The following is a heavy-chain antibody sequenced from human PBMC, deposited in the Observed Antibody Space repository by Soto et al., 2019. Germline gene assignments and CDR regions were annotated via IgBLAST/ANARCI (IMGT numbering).Heavy chain of an antibody. CDR3: VMVYHYVTPTPHDV. CDR1: GYIFVNYG. V-gene: IGHV1-18*01. D-gene: IGHD3-16*01. CDR2: ISPYTGNT. Sequence: QVQLVQSGDEVKKPGASVKVSCKASGYIFVNYGIAWVRQAPGQGLEWMGWISPYTGNTHSAAKIQGRLTMTTDTSTSTAYMDLGCLTSDDTAVYLFVMVYHYVTPTPHDVWGQGTTVTVSS. J-gene: IGHJ6*02.